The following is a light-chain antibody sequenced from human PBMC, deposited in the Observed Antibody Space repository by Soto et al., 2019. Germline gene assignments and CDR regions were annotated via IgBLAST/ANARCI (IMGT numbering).Light chain of an antibody. J-gene: IGKJ1*01. V-gene: IGKV3-20*01. CDR1: QSVSASY. CDR3: QQYDSSPWT. CDR2: GAS. Sequence: EIVLTQSPGTLSLSPGERATLSCRASQSVSASYLAWYQQKPGHVPRLLIYGASSRSTVIPDRFSGSSSGSDFTPTNSRVEPEYFAVYYCQQYDSSPWTFGQGTKVEIK.